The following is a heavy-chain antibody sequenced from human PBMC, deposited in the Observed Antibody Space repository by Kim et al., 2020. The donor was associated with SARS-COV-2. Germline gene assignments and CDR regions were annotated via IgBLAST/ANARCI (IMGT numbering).Heavy chain of an antibody. J-gene: IGHJ4*02. CDR3: AKVGLGVVVPAARTTFFDY. D-gene: IGHD2-2*01. V-gene: IGHV3-23*01. Sequence: GRFTISRDNSKTTLYLQMNSLRAEDTAVYYCAKVGLGVVVPAARTTFFDYWGQGTLVTVSS.